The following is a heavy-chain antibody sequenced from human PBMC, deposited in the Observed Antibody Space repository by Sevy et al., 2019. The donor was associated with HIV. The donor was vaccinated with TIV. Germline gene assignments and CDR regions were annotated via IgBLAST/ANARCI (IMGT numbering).Heavy chain of an antibody. CDR3: ASHYYDSTGYYYPLDY. CDR1: GFSFSNYA. D-gene: IGHD3-22*01. V-gene: IGHV3-30*04. Sequence: GGSLRLSCTASGFSFSNYAMYWVRQAPGEGLEWVAVISTDGNIKDYADSVKGRFTISRDNFKNTRYRQMNSLRAEDSAVYYCASHYYDSTGYYYPLDYWGLGTLVTVSS. CDR2: ISTDGNIK. J-gene: IGHJ4*02.